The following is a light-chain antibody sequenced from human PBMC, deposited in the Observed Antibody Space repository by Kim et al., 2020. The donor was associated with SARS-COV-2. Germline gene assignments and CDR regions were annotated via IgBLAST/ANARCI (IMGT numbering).Light chain of an antibody. Sequence: SSELTQDPAVSVALGQTVRITCQGDSLRKYYASWYQQKPGQAPILVIHGKDNRPSGIPDRFSGSSSGITASLTITGAQAEDEADYYCNSRDSSGNRLVFGGGTQLIVL. V-gene: IGLV3-19*01. CDR1: SLRKYY. CDR3: NSRDSSGNRLV. CDR2: GKD. J-gene: IGLJ2*01.